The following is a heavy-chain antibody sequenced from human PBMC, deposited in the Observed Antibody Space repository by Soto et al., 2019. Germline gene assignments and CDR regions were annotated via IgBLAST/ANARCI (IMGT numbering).Heavy chain of an antibody. CDR2: IIPILGIA. Sequence: SVKVSCKGSGGTFSGYTISWGRQAPGQGLEWMGRIIPILGIANYAQKFQGRVTITRDTSASTAYMELSSLRSEDTAVYYCARVPGYSIGDLWGRGTLVTVSS. CDR3: ARVPGYSIGDL. D-gene: IGHD2-21*01. J-gene: IGHJ2*01. V-gene: IGHV1-69*02. CDR1: GGTFSGYT.